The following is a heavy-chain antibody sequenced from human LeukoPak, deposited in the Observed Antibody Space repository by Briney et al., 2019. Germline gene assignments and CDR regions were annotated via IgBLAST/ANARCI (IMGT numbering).Heavy chain of an antibody. CDR1: GGTFSSYA. CDR2: IIPIFGTA. Sequence: ASVKVSCKASGGTFSSYAISWVRQAPGQGLEWMGGIIPIFGTANYAQKFQGRVTITADESTSTAYMELSSLRSEDTAVYYCARGRGYSYGNFDYWGQGALVGVSS. D-gene: IGHD5-18*01. J-gene: IGHJ4*02. V-gene: IGHV1-69*13. CDR3: ARGRGYSYGNFDY.